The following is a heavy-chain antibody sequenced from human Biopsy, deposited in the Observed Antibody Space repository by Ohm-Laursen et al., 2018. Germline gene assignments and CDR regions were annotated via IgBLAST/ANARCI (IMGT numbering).Heavy chain of an antibody. CDR3: ASDRDSSGSFRWNH. V-gene: IGHV3-33*01. Sequence: SLRLSCSAPGLSFSTYGRHWVRQAPGKGLERVAVIWYDGSKKYYAGSVKGRFTITRDNSKNTLYLQMNSLRAEDTAVYYCASDRDSSGSFRWNHWGQGTLVTVSS. J-gene: IGHJ5*02. CDR2: IWYDGSKK. D-gene: IGHD6-19*01. CDR1: GLSFSTYG.